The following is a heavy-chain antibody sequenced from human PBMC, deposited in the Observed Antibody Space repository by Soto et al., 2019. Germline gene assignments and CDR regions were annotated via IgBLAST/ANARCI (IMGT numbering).Heavy chain of an antibody. D-gene: IGHD5-18*01. Sequence: QVQLQESGPGLVKPSQTLSLTCTVSGGSISSGDYYWSWIRQPPGKGLEWIGYIYYSGSTYYNPSRXSGVXIXVDPSKNQCSLKLSSVTAADTAVYYCARASPVVTDVWGQGTTVTVSS. CDR2: IYYSGST. CDR1: GGSISSGDYY. J-gene: IGHJ6*02. CDR3: ARASPVVTDV. V-gene: IGHV4-30-4*01.